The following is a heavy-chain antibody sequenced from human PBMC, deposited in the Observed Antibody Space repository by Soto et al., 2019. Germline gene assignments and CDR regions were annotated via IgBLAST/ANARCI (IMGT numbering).Heavy chain of an antibody. J-gene: IGHJ5*02. V-gene: IGHV2-5*02. CDR2: IYWDDDK. D-gene: IGHD6-13*01. CDR3: AHSPGAAAGKYTWFDP. Sequence: SGPTLVNPTQTLTLTCTFSGFSLSTSGVGVGWIRQPPGKALEWLALIYWDDDKRYSPSLKSRLTITKDTSKNQVVLTMTNMDPVDTATFFCAHSPGAAAGKYTWFDPWGRGTLVTVPS. CDR1: GFSLSTSGVG.